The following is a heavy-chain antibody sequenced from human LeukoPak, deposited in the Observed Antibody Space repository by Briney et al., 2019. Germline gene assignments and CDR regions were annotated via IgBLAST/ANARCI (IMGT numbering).Heavy chain of an antibody. D-gene: IGHD3-3*01. Sequence: PGGSLRLSCAASGFTFSNYWMSWVRQAPGKGLEWVANIKPDGSEKFYVDSVKGRFTVSRDNAKNSLYLQMNSLRAEDTAVYYCASSLLRFLEWLSFVDAFDIWGQGTMVTVSS. CDR2: IKPDGSEK. J-gene: IGHJ3*02. V-gene: IGHV3-7*01. CDR3: ASSLLRFLEWLSFVDAFDI. CDR1: GFTFSNYW.